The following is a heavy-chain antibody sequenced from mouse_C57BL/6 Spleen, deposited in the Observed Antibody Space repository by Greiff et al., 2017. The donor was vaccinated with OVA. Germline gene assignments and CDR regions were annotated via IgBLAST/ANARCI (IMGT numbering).Heavy chain of an antibody. CDR3: ARRRRYDYGSSYWYFDV. CDR2: INPKNGGT. D-gene: IGHD1-1*01. CDR1: GYTFTDYY. V-gene: IGHV1-26*01. J-gene: IGHJ1*03. Sequence: EVQLQQSGPELVKPGASVKISCKASGYTFTDYYMNWVKQSHGKSLEWIGDINPKNGGTSYNQKFKGKATLTVDKSSSTAYMELRSLTSEDSAVYYCARRRRYDYGSSYWYFDVWGTGTTVTVSS.